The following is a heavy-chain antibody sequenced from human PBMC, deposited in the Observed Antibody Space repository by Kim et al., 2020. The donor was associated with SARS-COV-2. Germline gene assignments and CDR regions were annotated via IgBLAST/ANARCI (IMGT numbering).Heavy chain of an antibody. CDR3: ASTPNFDY. Sequence: SETLSLTXTXSGGSVSSGSYYWSWIRQPPGKGLEWIGYIYYSGSTNYNPSLKSRVTISVDTSKNQFSLKLSSVTAADTAVYYCASTPNFDYWGQGTLVTVSS. J-gene: IGHJ4*02. CDR1: GGSVSSGSYY. CDR2: IYYSGST. V-gene: IGHV4-61*01. D-gene: IGHD2-15*01.